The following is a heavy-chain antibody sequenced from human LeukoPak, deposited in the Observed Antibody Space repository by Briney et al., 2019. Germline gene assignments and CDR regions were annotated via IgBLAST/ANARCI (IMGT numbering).Heavy chain of an antibody. CDR1: GFTFSSYA. Sequence: GGSLRLSCAASGFTFSSYAMSWVHQAPGKGLEWVSAISGSGGSTYYADSVKGRFTISRDNSKNTLYLQMNSLRAEDTAVYYCAKPRGQQLVSHFDYWGQGTLATVSS. V-gene: IGHV3-23*01. CDR3: AKPRGQQLVSHFDY. CDR2: ISGSGGST. D-gene: IGHD6-13*01. J-gene: IGHJ4*02.